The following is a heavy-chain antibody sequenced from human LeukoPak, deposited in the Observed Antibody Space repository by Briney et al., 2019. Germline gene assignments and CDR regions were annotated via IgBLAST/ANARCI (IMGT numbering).Heavy chain of an antibody. CDR2: ISGSGSST. CDR1: GFTFSSCA. CDR3: AKAGSTAWTAVDF. J-gene: IGHJ4*02. Sequence: GGSLRLSCAASGFTFSSCAMNRVRLAPGKGLEWVSVISGSGSSTYYAASVKGRFTISRDNSKNILYLQMKSLRVEDTAIYYCAKAGSTAWTAVDFWGQGTLVTVSS. D-gene: IGHD2-2*01. V-gene: IGHV3-23*01.